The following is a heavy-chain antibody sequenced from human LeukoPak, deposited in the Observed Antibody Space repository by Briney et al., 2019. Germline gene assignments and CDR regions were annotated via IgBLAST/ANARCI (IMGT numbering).Heavy chain of an antibody. CDR3: ASRAGYTGSWSAFDY. Sequence: GGSLRLSCAASGFTFSSYEMNWVRQAPGKGLEWVSYITSSGRTIYYADSVKGRFTISRDNAKNSLYLQMHSLRAEDTGVYYCASRAGYTGSWSAFDYWGQGTLVTVSS. CDR2: ITSSGRTI. J-gene: IGHJ4*02. V-gene: IGHV3-48*03. CDR1: GFTFSSYE. D-gene: IGHD6-13*01.